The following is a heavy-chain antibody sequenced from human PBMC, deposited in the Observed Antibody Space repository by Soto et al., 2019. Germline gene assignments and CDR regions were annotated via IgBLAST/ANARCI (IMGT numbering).Heavy chain of an antibody. V-gene: IGHV3-11*06. D-gene: IGHD3-10*01. Sequence: QVQLVESGGGLVKPGGSLRLSCAASGFSFSDSYMSWVRQAPGKGLEWVAYISGSSGYTGYADSVKGRFTISRDNAKTSLYLQMNSLRVEETAVYYCARDRGGYGPPDVWGQGTTVTVSS. CDR3: ARDRGGYGPPDV. J-gene: IGHJ6*02. CDR2: ISGSSGYT. CDR1: GFSFSDSY.